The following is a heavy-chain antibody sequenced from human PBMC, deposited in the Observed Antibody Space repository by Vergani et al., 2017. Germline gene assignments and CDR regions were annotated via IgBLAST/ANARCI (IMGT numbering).Heavy chain of an antibody. CDR3: TKAGQYDSDNFHDS. J-gene: IGHJ1*01. V-gene: IGHV3-30*02. Sequence: QVQLVESGGGVVQPGGSLRLSCIASGFNFRIYGMHWDCQAPGKGLEWVAFIRYDGSKRFYGDSVGGRFTISRDNSQTTVFLQMNSLRADDSAVYYCTKAGQYDSDNFHDSWGQGALVTVSS. D-gene: IGHD3-22*01. CDR2: IRYDGSKR. CDR1: GFNFRIYG.